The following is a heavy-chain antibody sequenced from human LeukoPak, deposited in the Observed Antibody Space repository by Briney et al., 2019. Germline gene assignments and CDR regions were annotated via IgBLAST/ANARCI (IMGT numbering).Heavy chain of an antibody. CDR1: GFTFSNYV. CDR2: ISYDGSNR. CDR3: ARGGARGPRWFGPLDY. Sequence: GGSLRLSCAASGFTFSNYVMHWVRQAPGKGLEWVAVISYDGSNRYYADSVKGRFTISRDTSQNSLYLQMNSLRPEDTAVYYCARGGARGPRWFGPLDYWGQGTLVTVSS. V-gene: IGHV3-30*01. J-gene: IGHJ4*02. D-gene: IGHD3-10*01.